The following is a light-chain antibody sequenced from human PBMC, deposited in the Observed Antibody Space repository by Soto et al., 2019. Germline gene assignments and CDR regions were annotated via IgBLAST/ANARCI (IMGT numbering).Light chain of an antibody. V-gene: IGLV2-23*01. CDR1: SSDVGTYNL. Sequence: QSALTQPASVSGSPGQSITISCTGTSSDVGTYNLVSWYQQHPGKAPKLMIYEDIKRPSGVSNRFSASKSGNTASLTISGLQAEDEADYHCCSYAGSSTMVFGGGTKVTVL. CDR2: EDI. J-gene: IGLJ3*02. CDR3: CSYAGSSTMV.